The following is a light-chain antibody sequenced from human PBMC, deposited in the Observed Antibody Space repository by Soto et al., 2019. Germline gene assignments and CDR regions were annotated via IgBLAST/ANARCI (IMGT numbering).Light chain of an antibody. CDR1: SSNIGAGYA. Sequence: QSVLTQPPSVSGAPGQRVTISCTGSSSNIGAGYAVHWYQQLPGTAPKLLIYGNSNRPSGVPDRFSGSKSGTSASLAITGLQADDEADYYCQSYDSSLSGYVFGTGTKLTVL. CDR3: QSYDSSLSGYV. V-gene: IGLV1-40*01. CDR2: GNS. J-gene: IGLJ1*01.